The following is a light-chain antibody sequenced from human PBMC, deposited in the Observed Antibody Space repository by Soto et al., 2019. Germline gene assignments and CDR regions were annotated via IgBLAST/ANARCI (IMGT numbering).Light chain of an antibody. CDR2: SNN. Sequence: QSVLTQPPSASGTPGQRVTISCSGSSSNIGGNAVNWYQQLPGTTPKLLIYSNNQRPSGVPDRFSGSKSGTSASLAISGLQSEDEADYYCAAWDDSLSGYVFGPGTKVTV. V-gene: IGLV1-44*01. CDR3: AAWDDSLSGYV. J-gene: IGLJ1*01. CDR1: SSNIGGNA.